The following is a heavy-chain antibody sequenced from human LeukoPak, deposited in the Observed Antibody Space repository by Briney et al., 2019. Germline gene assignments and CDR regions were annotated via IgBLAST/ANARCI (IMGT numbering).Heavy chain of an antibody. D-gene: IGHD6-13*01. CDR3: ARIAAAGIDY. J-gene: IGHJ4*02. CDR1: GGSLSTHH. Sequence: PSETLSLTCVVSGGSLSTHHWSWIRQSPGRGLEWIGYISDSGSTNYNPSLKSRVTISVDTSKNQFSLMLSSVTAADTAVYYCARIAAAGIDYWGQGTLVTVSS. V-gene: IGHV4-59*11. CDR2: ISDSGST.